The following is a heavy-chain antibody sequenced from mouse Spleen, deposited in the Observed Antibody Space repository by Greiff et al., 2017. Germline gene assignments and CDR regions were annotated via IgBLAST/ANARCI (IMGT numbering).Heavy chain of an antibody. Sequence: VQLQQSGAELARPGASVKMSCKASGYTFTSYTMHWVKQRPGKGLEWIGYINPSSGYTKYNQKFKDKATLTADKSSSTAYMQLSSLTSEDSAVYYCARSASSSGYFDVWGAGTTVTVSS. CDR2: INPSSGYT. V-gene: IGHV1-4*01. D-gene: IGHD1-1*01. CDR3: ARSASSSGYFDV. J-gene: IGHJ1*01. CDR1: GYTFTSYT.